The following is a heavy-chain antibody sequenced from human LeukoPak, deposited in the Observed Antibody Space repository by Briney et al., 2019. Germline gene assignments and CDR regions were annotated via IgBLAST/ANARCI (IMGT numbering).Heavy chain of an antibody. CDR3: ARDLGYSYGRSEWFDP. D-gene: IGHD5-18*01. J-gene: IGHJ5*02. V-gene: IGHV4-39*07. Sequence: WLRQAPGKGLEWIGSIYYSGTTYYNPSLKGRVTISLDTSKNQFSLKLSAVTAADTAVYYCARDLGYSYGRSEWFDPWGQGTLVSVSS. CDR2: IYYSGTT.